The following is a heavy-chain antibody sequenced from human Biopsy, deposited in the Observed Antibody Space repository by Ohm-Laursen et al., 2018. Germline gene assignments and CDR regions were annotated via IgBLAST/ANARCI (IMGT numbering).Heavy chain of an antibody. CDR3: ARMDCSGGSCHYYSYGMDV. CDR2: IHHSGST. Sequence: PSQTLSLTCTVSGVSITAYYWGWIRQPPGKGLECIGNIHHSGSTNYNPSLKSRLTISVDTSKNQFSLKLSSVTAADTAVYYCARMDCSGGSCHYYSYGMDVWGQGTTVTVSS. J-gene: IGHJ6*02. D-gene: IGHD2-15*01. V-gene: IGHV4-4*09. CDR1: GVSITAYY.